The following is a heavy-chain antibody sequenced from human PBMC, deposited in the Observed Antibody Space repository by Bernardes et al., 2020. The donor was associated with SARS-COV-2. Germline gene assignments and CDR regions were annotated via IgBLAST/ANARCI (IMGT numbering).Heavy chain of an antibody. J-gene: IGHJ4*02. V-gene: IGHV3-30*04. CDR3: ARESYYVIGGPRIGASFDY. CDR2: VSIDGSRQ. D-gene: IGHD3-10*02. Sequence: GGSLRLSCTASGFTFTTHVIQWVRQAPGKGLEWVAAVSIDGSRQFYADSVKGRFTISRDNSKNTLFLQINSRTTEDMAVYYCARESYYVIGGPRIGASFDYWGQGTLVTVSS. CDR1: GFTFTTHV.